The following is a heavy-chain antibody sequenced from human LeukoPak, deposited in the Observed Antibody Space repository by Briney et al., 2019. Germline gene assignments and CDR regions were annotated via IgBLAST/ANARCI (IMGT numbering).Heavy chain of an antibody. CDR3: ARVRVSQSNWFGP. CDR1: GFTVSSNY. Sequence: GGSLRLSCAASGFTVSSNYMSWVRQAPGKGLEWVSVIYSGGSTYYADSVKGRFTISRDNSKNTLYLQMNSLRAEDTAVYYCARVRVSQSNWFGPWGQGTLVTVSS. CDR2: IYSGGST. V-gene: IGHV3-53*01. J-gene: IGHJ5*02.